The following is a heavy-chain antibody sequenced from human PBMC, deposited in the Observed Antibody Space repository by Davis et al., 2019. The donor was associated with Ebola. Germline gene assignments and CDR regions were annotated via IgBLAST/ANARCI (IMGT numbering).Heavy chain of an antibody. V-gene: IGHV4-39*07. D-gene: IGHD1-1*01. J-gene: IGHJ4*02. CDR3: AGAIQHWPADS. CDR2: IYYSGST. CDR1: GGSISSSSYY. Sequence: PSETLSLACTVSGGSISSSSYYWGWIRQPPGKGLEWIGSIYYSGSTYYNPSLKSRVTISLDTSKNQFSLNLSSVTAADTAVYFCAGAIQHWPADSWGQGTLVTVSS.